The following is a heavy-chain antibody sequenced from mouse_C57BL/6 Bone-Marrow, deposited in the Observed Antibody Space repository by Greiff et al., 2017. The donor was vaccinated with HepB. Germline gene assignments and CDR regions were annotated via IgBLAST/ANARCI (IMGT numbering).Heavy chain of an antibody. D-gene: IGHD2-3*01. J-gene: IGHJ2*01. CDR2: ISDGGSYT. Sequence: EVKLMESGGGLVKPGGSLKLSCAASGFTFSSYAMSWVRQTPEKRLEWVATISDGGSYTYYPDNVKGRFTISRDNAKNNLYLQMSHLKSEDTAMYYCARVGGYYSFDYWGQGTTLTVSS. CDR1: GFTFSSYA. CDR3: ARVGGYYSFDY. V-gene: IGHV5-4*03.